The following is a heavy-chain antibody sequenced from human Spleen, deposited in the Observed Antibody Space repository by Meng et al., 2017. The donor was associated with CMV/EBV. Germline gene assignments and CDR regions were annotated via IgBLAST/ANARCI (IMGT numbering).Heavy chain of an antibody. CDR2: IESGGST. V-gene: IGHV3-66*02. J-gene: IGHJ4*02. CDR3: AGVSRRHCRTTRCYAGGVH. CDR1: GFSVSSNY. Sequence: GESLKISCAASGFSVSSNYMSWVRQTPGKGLEGVSVIESGGSTYYADSVQGRFTISRDNSKNTLYLQMNSLRREDTAVYYCAGVSRRHCRTTRCYAGGVHWGQGTLVTVSS. D-gene: IGHD2-2*01.